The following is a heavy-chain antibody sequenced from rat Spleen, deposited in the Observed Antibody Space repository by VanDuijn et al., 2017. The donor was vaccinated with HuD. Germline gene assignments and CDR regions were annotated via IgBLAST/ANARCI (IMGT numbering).Heavy chain of an antibody. CDR2: IIYDGSRT. CDR1: GFTFSDYN. J-gene: IGHJ2*01. Sequence: EVQLVESGGGLVQPGRSLKFSCAASGFTFSDYNMAWVRQAPKKGLEWVATIIYDGSRTYYRDSVKGRFTISRDNAKSTLYLQMDSLRSEDTATYYCARHGYGGYGVFDYWGQGVMVTVSS. D-gene: IGHD1-11*01. CDR3: ARHGYGGYGVFDY. V-gene: IGHV5S10*01.